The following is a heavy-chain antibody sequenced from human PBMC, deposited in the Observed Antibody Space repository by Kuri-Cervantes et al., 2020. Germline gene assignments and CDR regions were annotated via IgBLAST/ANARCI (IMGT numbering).Heavy chain of an antibody. D-gene: IGHD6-13*01. CDR3: AREGYSSSWYSALHFDY. CDR1: GYTFTSYY. V-gene: IGHV1-18*04. J-gene: IGHJ4*02. CDR2: ISADNGNT. Sequence: ASVKVSCKASGYTFTSYYMHWVRQAPGQGLEWMGWISADNGNTNYEQKFQGRVTMTTDTTTSTAYMELSRLRSDDTAVYYCAREGYSSSWYSALHFDYWGQGTLVTVSS.